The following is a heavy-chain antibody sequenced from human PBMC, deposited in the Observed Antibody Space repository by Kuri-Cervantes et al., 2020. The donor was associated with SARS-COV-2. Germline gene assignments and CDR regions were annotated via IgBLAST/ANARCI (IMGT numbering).Heavy chain of an antibody. Sequence: SVKVSCKAPGGTFSSYAISWVRQAPGQGLEWMGGIIPIFGTANYAQKFQGRVTITADKSTSTAYMELSSLRSEDTAVYYCARHSGSGWTGNWFDPWGQGTLVTVSS. V-gene: IGHV1-69*06. CDR2: IIPIFGTA. CDR1: GGTFSSYA. CDR3: ARHSGSGWTGNWFDP. J-gene: IGHJ5*02. D-gene: IGHD6-19*01.